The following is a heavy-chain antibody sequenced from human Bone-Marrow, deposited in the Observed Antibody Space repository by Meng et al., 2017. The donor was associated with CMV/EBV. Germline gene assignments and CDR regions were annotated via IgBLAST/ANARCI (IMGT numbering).Heavy chain of an antibody. V-gene: IGHV4-39*06. Sequence: SVTLSLTCTVSGGSIRSSSYYRGWIRQPRGKGLECIGSIYYSGSTYYNPSIKSRVTISVDTSKNQFTLKLSSVTAVDTAAYYCARASELEQQLGHYFDYWGQGTLVTVSS. CDR3: ARASELEQQLGHYFDY. CDR2: IYYSGST. CDR1: GGSIRSSSYY. D-gene: IGHD6-13*01. J-gene: IGHJ4*02.